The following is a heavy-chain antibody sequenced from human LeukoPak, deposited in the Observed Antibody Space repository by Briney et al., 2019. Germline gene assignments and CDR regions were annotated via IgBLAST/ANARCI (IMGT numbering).Heavy chain of an antibody. J-gene: IGHJ4*02. CDR1: GGSISSGGYY. D-gene: IGHD3-10*01. CDR3: AREASRYGSGPPDY. CDR2: IYYSGST. Sequence: SQTLSLTCTVSGGSISSGGYYWSWIRQHTGKGLEWIGYIYYSGSTYYNPSLKSRVTISVDTSKNQFSLKLSSVTAADTAVYYCAREASRYGSGPPDYWGQGTLVTVSS. V-gene: IGHV4-31*03.